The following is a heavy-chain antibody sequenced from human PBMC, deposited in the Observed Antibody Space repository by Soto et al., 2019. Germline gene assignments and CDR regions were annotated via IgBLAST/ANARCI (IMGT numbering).Heavy chain of an antibody. CDR1: SGSISSSNW. D-gene: IGHD6-13*01. J-gene: IGHJ4*02. CDR2: IYHSGSI. Sequence: SETLSLTCAVSSGSISSSNWWSWVRQPPGKGLEWIGEIYHSGSINYNPSLKSRVTISVDKSKNQFSLKLSSVTAADTAVYYCARRIGAAGTSYDYWGQGTLVTVSS. CDR3: ARRIGAAGTSYDY. V-gene: IGHV4-4*02.